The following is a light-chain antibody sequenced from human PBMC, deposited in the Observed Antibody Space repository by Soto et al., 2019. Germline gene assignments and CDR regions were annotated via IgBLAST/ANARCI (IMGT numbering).Light chain of an antibody. CDR3: SSYTSSSTSSVV. CDR1: SSDVGGYNY. J-gene: IGLJ2*01. Sequence: QSALTQPASVSGSPGQSITISCTGTSSDVGGYNYVSWYQQHPGKAPKVMIYEVSNRPSGVSNRFSGSKSGNTASLTISGLQAEDEADYYCSSYTSSSTSSVVFGGGTKLTVL. V-gene: IGLV2-14*01. CDR2: EVS.